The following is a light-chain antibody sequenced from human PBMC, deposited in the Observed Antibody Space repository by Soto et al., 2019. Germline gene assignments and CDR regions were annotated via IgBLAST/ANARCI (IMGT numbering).Light chain of an antibody. Sequence: AIRMTQSPSSLSASTGDRVTITCRASQGISSYLAWYQQKPGKAPKLLIYAASTLQSGVPSRFSGSGSGTDFNLTISCLQSEDGATYYCQQYYSYPWKFGQGTKVEIK. CDR1: QGISSY. CDR3: QQYYSYPWK. J-gene: IGKJ1*01. V-gene: IGKV1-8*01. CDR2: AAS.